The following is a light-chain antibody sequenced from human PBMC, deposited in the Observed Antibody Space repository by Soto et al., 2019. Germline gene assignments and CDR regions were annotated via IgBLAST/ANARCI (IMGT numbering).Light chain of an antibody. J-gene: IGLJ2*01. CDR2: SIN. CDR1: SSNIGTNY. V-gene: IGLV1-47*02. Sequence: QAVVTQPPSASGTPGQRVSISCSGSSSNIGTNYVYWYQKLPGAAPRLLIYSINERPSGVPDRFSGSKSGTSASLAISGLRSEDEAEYYCATWDDSLSGVVFGGGTKLTVL. CDR3: ATWDDSLSGVV.